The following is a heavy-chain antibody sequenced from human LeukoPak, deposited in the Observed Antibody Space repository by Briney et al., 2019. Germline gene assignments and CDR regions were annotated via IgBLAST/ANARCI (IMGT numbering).Heavy chain of an antibody. J-gene: IGHJ4*02. CDR1: GFTFSSYS. CDR2: ISSGSSYI. CDR3: ARDLYSSGWYSCFDY. D-gene: IGHD6-19*01. Sequence: SGGSLRLSCAASGFTFSSYSMNWVRQAPGKGLEWVSSISSGSSYIYYADSVKGRFTISRDNAKNTLYLQMNSLRAEDTAVYYCARDLYSSGWYSCFDYGGRGTLVTVSS. V-gene: IGHV3-21*01.